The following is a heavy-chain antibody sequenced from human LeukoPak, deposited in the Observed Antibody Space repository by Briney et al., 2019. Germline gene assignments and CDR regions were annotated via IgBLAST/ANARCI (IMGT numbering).Heavy chain of an antibody. CDR2: ISGSGGST. J-gene: IGHJ4*02. V-gene: IGHV3-23*01. Sequence: PGGSLRLSCAASGFTFRSYAMTWVRQAPGKGREWVSSISGSGGSTYYADSVKGRFTISRDNSKNTLYLQMNSLRAEDTAIYYCAKDLGYSGYDPLDYWGQGTLVTVSS. D-gene: IGHD5-12*01. CDR1: GFTFRSYA. CDR3: AKDLGYSGYDPLDY.